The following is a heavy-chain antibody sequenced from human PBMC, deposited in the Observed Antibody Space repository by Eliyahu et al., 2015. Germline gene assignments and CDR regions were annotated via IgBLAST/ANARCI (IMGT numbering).Heavy chain of an antibody. Sequence: QVQLVQSGAEVKKPGXSVKVSCXASGGTFSSXAIXWVRXAPGQGLEWMGGIIPIFGTANYAQKFQGRVTITADESTSTAYMELSSLRSEDTAVYYCARGSLAYYYDSSGYPYWDQGTLVTVSS. CDR3: ARGSLAYYYDSSGYPY. CDR2: IIPIFGTA. J-gene: IGHJ4*02. CDR1: GGTFSSXA. V-gene: IGHV1-69*01. D-gene: IGHD3-22*01.